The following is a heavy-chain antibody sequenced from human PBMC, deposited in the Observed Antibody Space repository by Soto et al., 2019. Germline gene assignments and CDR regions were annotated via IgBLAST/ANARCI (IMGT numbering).Heavy chain of an antibody. V-gene: IGHV4-30-4*01. Sequence: QVQLQESGPGLVKPSQTLSLTCTVSGGSISSGDYYWSWIRQPPGKGLEWIGYIYYSGSTYYNPSLKGQVPISVDPSENDFPQTPGSVPAADAAVYYCARVWRGYAGVPDWSDPWGQGTLVTVS. CDR2: IYYSGST. CDR3: ARVWRGYAGVPDWSDP. J-gene: IGHJ5*02. CDR1: GGSISSGDYY. D-gene: IGHD3-16*01.